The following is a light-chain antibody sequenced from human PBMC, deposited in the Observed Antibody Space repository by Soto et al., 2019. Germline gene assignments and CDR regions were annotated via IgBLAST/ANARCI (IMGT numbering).Light chain of an antibody. CDR1: QSVSSY. CDR3: QQYGSSPGA. CDR2: GAS. V-gene: IGKV3-20*01. J-gene: IGKJ1*01. Sequence: EIGLTQSPATLSLSPGERATLSCRASQSVSSYLAWYQQKPGQAPRLLIYGASSRATGIPDRFSGSGSGTDFTLTISRLEPEDFAVYYCQQYGSSPGAFGQGTKVDIK.